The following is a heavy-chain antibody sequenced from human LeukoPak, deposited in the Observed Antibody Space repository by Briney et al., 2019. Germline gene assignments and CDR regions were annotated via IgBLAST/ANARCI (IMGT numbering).Heavy chain of an antibody. Sequence: GGSLRLSCAASGFTVSTNHMSWVRQAPGKGLEWVSVIFTGGSTFYADSVKGRFTISRDNAKNSLYLQMNSLRAEDTAVYYCARDPTQWLRYGHFDYWGQGTLVTVSS. CDR3: ARDPTQWLRYGHFDY. V-gene: IGHV3-53*01. J-gene: IGHJ4*02. CDR1: GFTVSTNH. D-gene: IGHD5-12*01. CDR2: IFTGGST.